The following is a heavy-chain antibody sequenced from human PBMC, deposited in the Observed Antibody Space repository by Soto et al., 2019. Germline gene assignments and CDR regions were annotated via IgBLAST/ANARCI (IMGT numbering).Heavy chain of an antibody. J-gene: IGHJ1*01. CDR3: ARVKTSNAAATGSYALSLHDAPPITVQ. Sequence: GCRNLSCARAGLHFCRYVMHWARPALVKGKEWVAVIWYDGSNKYYADSVKGRFTISRDNSKNTLYLQMNSLRAEDTAVYYCARVKTSNAAATGSYALSLHDAPPITVQ. D-gene: IGHD6-25*01. CDR1: GLHFCRYV. CDR2: IWYDGSNK. V-gene: IGHV3-33*01.